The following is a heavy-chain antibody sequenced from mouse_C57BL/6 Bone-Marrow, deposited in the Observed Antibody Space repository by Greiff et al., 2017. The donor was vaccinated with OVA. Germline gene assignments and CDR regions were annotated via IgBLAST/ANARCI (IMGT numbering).Heavy chain of an antibody. D-gene: IGHD1-1*01. CDR2: IWTGGGT. CDR1: GFSLTSYA. J-gene: IGHJ1*03. V-gene: IGHV2-9-1*01. Sequence: QVQLKQSGPGLVAPSQSLSITCTVSGFSLTSYAISWVRQPPGKGLEWLGVIWTGGGTNYNSALKSRLSISKDNSKSQVFLKMNSLQTDDTARYYWARNGVYYYGSSYWYFDVWGTGTTVTVAS. CDR3: ARNGVYYYGSSYWYFDV.